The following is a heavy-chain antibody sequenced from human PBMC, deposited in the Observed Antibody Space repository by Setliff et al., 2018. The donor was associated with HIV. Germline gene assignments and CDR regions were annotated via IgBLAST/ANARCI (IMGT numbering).Heavy chain of an antibody. Sequence: GGSLRLSCAASGFTFSSYSMNWVRQAPGKGLEWVSSISSSSSYIYYADSVKGRFTISRDNAKNSLYLQMNSLRAEDTGVYYCAGVATYYYDSSGFANDAFDIGGQGTRVTVS. CDR1: GFTFSSYS. CDR2: ISSSSSYI. J-gene: IGHJ3*02. CDR3: AGVATYYYDSSGFANDAFDI. V-gene: IGHV3-21*01. D-gene: IGHD3-22*01.